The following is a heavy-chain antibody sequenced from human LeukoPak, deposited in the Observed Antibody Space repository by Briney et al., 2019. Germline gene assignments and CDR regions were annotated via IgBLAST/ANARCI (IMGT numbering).Heavy chain of an antibody. V-gene: IGHV4-34*01. CDR2: INHSGST. D-gene: IGHD1-26*01. CDR1: GGSLSGYY. CDR3: AMGDYYYYGMDV. Sequence: SETLSLTCAVYGGSLSGYYWSWIRQPPGKGLEWIGEINHSGSTNYNPSLKSRVTISVDTSKNQFSLKLSSVTAADTAVYYCAMGDYYYYGMDVWGQGTTVTVSS. J-gene: IGHJ6*02.